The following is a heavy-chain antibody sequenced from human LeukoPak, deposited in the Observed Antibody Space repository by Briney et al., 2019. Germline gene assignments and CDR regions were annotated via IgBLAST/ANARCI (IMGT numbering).Heavy chain of an antibody. J-gene: IGHJ5*02. CDR1: GGSVTTYH. CDR2: IHYSGGA. Sequence: SETLSLTCTVSGGSVTTYHWTWIRQPPGKGLEWIGHIHYSGGADYNPSLKSRVSISLDTSKNQFSLKLSSVTAADTAVYYCARALDIVVVVAATHWFDPWGQGTLVTVSS. V-gene: IGHV4-59*08. CDR3: ARALDIVVVVAATHWFDP. D-gene: IGHD2-15*01.